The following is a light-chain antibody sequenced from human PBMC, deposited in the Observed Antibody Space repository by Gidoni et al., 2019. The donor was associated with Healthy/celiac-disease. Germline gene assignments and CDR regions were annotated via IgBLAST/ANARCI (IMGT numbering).Light chain of an antibody. V-gene: IGKV3D-15*01. CDR3: QQYNNWPYT. CDR1: QSVSSN. J-gene: IGKJ2*01. Sequence: EIVMTQSPATLSVSPGERATLSCRASQSVSSNLAWYQQKPGQAPRLLIYGASIRATGIPARFSGSVSGTEFTLTISSLQSEDFAVYYCQQYNNWPYTFGQGTKLEIK. CDR2: GAS.